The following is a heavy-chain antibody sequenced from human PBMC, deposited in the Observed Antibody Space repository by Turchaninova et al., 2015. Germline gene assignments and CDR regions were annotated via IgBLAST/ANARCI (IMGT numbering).Heavy chain of an antibody. CDR1: GFTFSSYA. V-gene: IGHV3-23*01. CDR2: ISGSGGST. D-gene: IGHD2-2*01. Sequence: EVQLLESGGGLVQPGGSLRLSCAASGFTFSSYAMSWGRQAPGKGLEWVSAISGSGGSTYYADSVKGRFTISRDNSKNTLYLQMNSLRAEDTAVYYCAKGPYCSSTSCYLNDAFDIWGQGTMVTVSS. CDR3: AKGPYCSSTSCYLNDAFDI. J-gene: IGHJ3*02.